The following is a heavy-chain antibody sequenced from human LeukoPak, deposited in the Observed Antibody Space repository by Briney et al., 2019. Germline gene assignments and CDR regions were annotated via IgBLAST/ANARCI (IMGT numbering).Heavy chain of an antibody. V-gene: IGHV1-8*01. Sequence: ASVKVSCKASGYTFTSYDFNWVRQATGQGLEWMGWMNPNSGNTGYARKFQGRVTMTWNSSISTAHMELSSLRSEDTAVYYCARAPKRREVVVPTTAYWFDPWGRGTLVTVSS. CDR2: MNPNSGNT. D-gene: IGHD2-15*01. J-gene: IGHJ5*02. CDR3: ARAPKRREVVVPTTAYWFDP. CDR1: GYTFTSYD.